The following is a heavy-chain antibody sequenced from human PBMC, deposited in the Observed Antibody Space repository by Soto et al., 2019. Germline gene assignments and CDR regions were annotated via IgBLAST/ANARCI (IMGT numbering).Heavy chain of an antibody. D-gene: IGHD5-12*01. Sequence: QVQLVQSGAEVKKPGASVKVSCKASGDTFTTYYMHWVRQAPGQGLEWMGIINPRGGTTSYAQKYQGRVTMTRDTYTSTVYMELSSLRSEDTAVYYCARESVDIVATTRVSGGMDVWGQGTTVTVSS. V-gene: IGHV1-46*01. CDR3: ARESVDIVATTRVSGGMDV. CDR1: GDTFTTYY. CDR2: INPRGGTT. J-gene: IGHJ6*02.